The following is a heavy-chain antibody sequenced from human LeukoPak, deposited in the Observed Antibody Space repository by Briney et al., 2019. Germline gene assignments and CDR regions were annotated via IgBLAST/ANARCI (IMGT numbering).Heavy chain of an antibody. Sequence: GGSLRLSCAASGFTFSSYAMSWVRQAPGKGLEWVSAISGSGGSTYYADSVKGRFTISRDNSKNTLYLQMNSLRAEDTAVYYCANEQWLVHYYYGMGVWGQGTTVTVSS. V-gene: IGHV3-23*01. CDR3: ANEQWLVHYYYGMGV. CDR1: GFTFSSYA. CDR2: ISGSGGST. D-gene: IGHD6-19*01. J-gene: IGHJ6*02.